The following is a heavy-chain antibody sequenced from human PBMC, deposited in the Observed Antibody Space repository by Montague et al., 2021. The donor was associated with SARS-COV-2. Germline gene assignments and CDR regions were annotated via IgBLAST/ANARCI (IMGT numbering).Heavy chain of an antibody. J-gene: IGHJ1*01. CDR3: AREGIRISGLYGDEYFQH. CDR1: GFTFSSYT. D-gene: IGHD6-19*01. CDR2: ISSSSSYI. Sequence: SLRLSCAASGFTFSSYTMNWVRQAPGKGLEWVSSISSSSSYIYYADSAKGRFTISKDNAKSSLYLQMNSLRAEDTAVYYCAREGIRISGLYGDEYFQHWGQGTLVTVSS. V-gene: IGHV3-21*01.